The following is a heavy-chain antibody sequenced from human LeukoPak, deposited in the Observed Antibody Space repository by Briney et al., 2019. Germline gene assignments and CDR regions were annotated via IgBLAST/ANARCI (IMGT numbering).Heavy chain of an antibody. V-gene: IGHV1-2*02. CDR3: ARDLVDVHYYDSGGYSYYGMDV. CDR2: INPNSGGT. J-gene: IGHJ6*02. Sequence: ASVKVSCKASGYTFTGYYMHWVRQAPGQGLEWMGWINPNSGGTNYAQKFQGRVTMTRDTSISTAYMERSRLRSDDTAVYYCARDLVDVHYYDSGGYSYYGMDVWGQGTLVTVSS. D-gene: IGHD3-22*01. CDR1: GYTFTGYY.